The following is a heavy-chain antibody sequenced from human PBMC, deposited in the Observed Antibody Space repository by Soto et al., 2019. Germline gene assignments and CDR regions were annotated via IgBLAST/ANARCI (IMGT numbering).Heavy chain of an antibody. Sequence: PGGSLRLSCAASGFTFSNYWMSWVRQAPGKGLEWVANIKQDGNEKCYVDSVKGRFTISRDNAKNSLYLQMNSLRAEDTAVYYCARGTAGCYTGHCWFDPWGQGTLVTVSS. CDR3: ARGTAGCYTGHCWFDP. CDR2: IKQDGNEK. J-gene: IGHJ5*02. D-gene: IGHD2-2*02. V-gene: IGHV3-7*03. CDR1: GFTFSNYW.